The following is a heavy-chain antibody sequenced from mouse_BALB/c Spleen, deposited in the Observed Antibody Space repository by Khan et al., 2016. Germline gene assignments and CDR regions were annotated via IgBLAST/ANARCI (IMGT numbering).Heavy chain of an antibody. D-gene: IGHD2-3*01. CDR3: ATASSDAWVAY. CDR1: GFNIQDTY. CDR2: IDPAHGTT. Sequence: PLQQPGAELVKPGASVKLSCTASGFNIQDTYMPWVKQRPEPGLEWIGRIDPAHGTTKYDPKFQGTATITADTSPNTAYLQRSSLTSEDTAVYYGATASSDAWVAYWGQGTLVTVSA. J-gene: IGHJ3*01. V-gene: IGHV14-3*02.